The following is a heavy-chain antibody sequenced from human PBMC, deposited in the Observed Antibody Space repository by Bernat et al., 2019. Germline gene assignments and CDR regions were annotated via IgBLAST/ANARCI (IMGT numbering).Heavy chain of an antibody. CDR1: GGTFSSYA. J-gene: IGHJ3*02. V-gene: IGHV1-69*06. CDR3: ARDGYYYGSWSYYDAFDI. CDR2: IIPIFGTA. D-gene: IGHD3-10*01. Sequence: QVQLVQSGAEVKKPGSSVKVSCKASGGTFSSYAISWVRQAPGQGLEWMGGIIPIFGTANYAQKFQGRVTITADKSTSTAYMELSSLRSEDTAVYYCARDGYYYGSWSYYDAFDIWGQGTMVTVSS.